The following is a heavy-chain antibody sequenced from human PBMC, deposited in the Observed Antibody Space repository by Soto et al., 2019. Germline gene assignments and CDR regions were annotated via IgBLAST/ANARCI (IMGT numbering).Heavy chain of an antibody. CDR3: AASIFYYGMDV. Sequence: GESLKISCTRSGYTFTNYWIGWVRQMPGKGPEWIGIIYPGDSDTKYNPSFQGQVTISADKSIPTTYLQWSSLKASDTAIYYCAASIFYYGMDVWGQGSTVTVSS. V-gene: IGHV5-51*01. CDR2: IYPGDSDT. CDR1: GYTFTNYW. J-gene: IGHJ6*02.